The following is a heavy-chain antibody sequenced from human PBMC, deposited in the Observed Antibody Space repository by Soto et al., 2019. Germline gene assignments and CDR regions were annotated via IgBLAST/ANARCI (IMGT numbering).Heavy chain of an antibody. D-gene: IGHD3-3*01. CDR2: ISYDGSNK. J-gene: IGHJ3*02. V-gene: IGHV3-30-3*01. Sequence: QTGGSLRLSCAASGFTFSSYAMHWVRQAPGKGLEWVAVISYDGSNKYYADSVKGRFTISRDNSKNTLYLQMNSLRAEDTAVYYCARDFLRFLEWSHAFDIWGQGTMVTVSS. CDR3: ARDFLRFLEWSHAFDI. CDR1: GFTFSSYA.